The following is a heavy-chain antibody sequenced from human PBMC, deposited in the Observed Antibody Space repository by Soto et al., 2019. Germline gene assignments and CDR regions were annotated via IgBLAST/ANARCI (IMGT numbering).Heavy chain of an antibody. CDR3: ASPGGSYANYYYYGMDV. J-gene: IGHJ6*02. CDR1: GYSFTSYW. Sequence: ESLTISCKVSGYSFTSYWICWVRQMPGKGLEWMGIIYPGDSDTRYSPSFQGQVTISADKSISTAYLQWNSLKASDTAMYYCASPGGSYANYYYYGMDVWGQGTTVT. CDR2: IYPGDSDT. D-gene: IGHD5-18*01. V-gene: IGHV5-51*01.